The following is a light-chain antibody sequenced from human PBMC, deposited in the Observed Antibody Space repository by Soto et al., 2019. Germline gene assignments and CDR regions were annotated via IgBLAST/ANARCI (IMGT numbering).Light chain of an antibody. CDR2: GAS. J-gene: IGKJ1*01. CDR1: QSVSSN. V-gene: IGKV3-20*01. Sequence: EIVMTQSPGTLSLSPGERATLSCRASQSVSSNLAWYQQKPGQAPRLLIYGASSRATGIPDRFSGSGSGTEFTLTISRLEPEDFEVYYCQQYGSSPWTFGQGTKVDIK. CDR3: QQYGSSPWT.